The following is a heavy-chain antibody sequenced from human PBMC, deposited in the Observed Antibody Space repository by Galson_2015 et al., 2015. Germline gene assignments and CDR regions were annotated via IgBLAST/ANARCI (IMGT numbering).Heavy chain of an antibody. CDR2: IYYSGST. CDR3: ARVNSDDYAGYYYGSGSPPWFDP. CDR1: GGSISSYY. D-gene: IGHD3-10*01. J-gene: IGHJ5*02. Sequence: SETLSLTCTVSGGSISSYYWSWIRQPPGKGLEWIGYIYYSGSTNYNPSLKSRVTISVDTSKNQFSLKLSSVTAADTAVYYCARVNSDDYAGYYYGSGSPPWFDPWGQGTLVTVSS. V-gene: IGHV4-59*12.